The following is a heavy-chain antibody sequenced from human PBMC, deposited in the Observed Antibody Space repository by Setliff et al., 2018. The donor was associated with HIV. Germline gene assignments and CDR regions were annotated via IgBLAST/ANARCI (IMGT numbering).Heavy chain of an antibody. D-gene: IGHD2-15*01. Sequence: GGSLRLSCAASGFTFSSYSMNWVRQAPGKGLEWVSSISSSSSYIYYADSVKGRFTISRDNAKNSLYLQMNSLRAEDTAVYYCARVQGGFLGYCSGGSCYSSQWGQGTLVTVS. CDR3: ARVQGGFLGYCSGGSCYSSQ. CDR2: ISSSSSYI. CDR1: GFTFSSYS. V-gene: IGHV3-21*01. J-gene: IGHJ4*02.